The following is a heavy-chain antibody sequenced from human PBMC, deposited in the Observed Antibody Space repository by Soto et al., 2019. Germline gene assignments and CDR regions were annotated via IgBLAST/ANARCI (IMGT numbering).Heavy chain of an antibody. D-gene: IGHD6-13*01. CDR1: EFSFSDYW. J-gene: IGHJ4*02. CDR3: ARVGIAAAGTNVLDY. CDR2: LDQGGGEK. Sequence: GGSLRLSCAASEFSFSDYWMAWVRQAPGKGLEWVANLDQGGGEKHYGDSVKGRFTISRDNSKNTLYLQMNSLRAEDTAVYYCARVGIAAAGTNVLDYWGQGTLVTVSS. V-gene: IGHV3-7*05.